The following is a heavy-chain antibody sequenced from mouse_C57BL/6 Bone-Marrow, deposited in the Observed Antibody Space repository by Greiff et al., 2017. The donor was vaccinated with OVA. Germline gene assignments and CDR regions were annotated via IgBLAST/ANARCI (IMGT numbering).Heavy chain of an antibody. CDR3: TRFYDGYPYYFDY. V-gene: IGHV5-9-1*02. CDR1: GFTFSSYA. Sequence: EVHLVESGEGLVKPGGSLKLSCAASGFTFSSYAMSWVRQTPEKRLEWVAYISSGGDYIYYADTVKGRFTISRDNARNTLYLQMSSLKSEDTAMYYCTRFYDGYPYYFDYWGQGTTLTVSS. J-gene: IGHJ2*01. CDR2: ISSGGDYI. D-gene: IGHD2-3*01.